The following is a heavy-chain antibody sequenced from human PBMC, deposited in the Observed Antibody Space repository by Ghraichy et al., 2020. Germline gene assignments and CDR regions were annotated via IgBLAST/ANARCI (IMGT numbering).Heavy chain of an antibody. J-gene: IGHJ6*02. D-gene: IGHD2-15*01. V-gene: IGHV3-48*01. CDR1: GFTFSSYS. Sequence: GESLRLSCAASGFTFSSYSMNWVRQAPGKGLEWVSYISSSSSTIYYADSVKGRFTISRDNAKNSLYLQMNSLRAEDTAVYYCASDAPLGYCSGGSCYSRGYYYGMDVWGQGTTVTVSS. CDR3: ASDAPLGYCSGGSCYSRGYYYGMDV. CDR2: ISSSSSTI.